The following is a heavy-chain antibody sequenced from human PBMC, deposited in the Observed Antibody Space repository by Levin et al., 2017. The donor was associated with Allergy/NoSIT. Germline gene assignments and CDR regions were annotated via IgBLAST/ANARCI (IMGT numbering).Heavy chain of an antibody. CDR1: GGTFSSYA. CDR3: ASLSARVDCSGGSCYRYYYYYYMDV. CDR2: IIPIFGTA. Sequence: SVKVSCKASGGTFSSYAISWVRQAPGQGLEWMGGIIPIFGTANYAQKFQGRVTITADKSTSTAYMELSSLRSEDTAVYYCASLSARVDCSGGSCYRYYYYYYMDVWGKGTTVTVSS. V-gene: IGHV1-69*06. J-gene: IGHJ6*03. D-gene: IGHD2-15*01.